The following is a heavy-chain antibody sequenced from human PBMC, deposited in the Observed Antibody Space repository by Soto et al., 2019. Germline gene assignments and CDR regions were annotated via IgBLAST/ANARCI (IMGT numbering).Heavy chain of an antibody. V-gene: IGHV4-59*01. J-gene: IGHJ4*02. Sequence: PSETLSLTCTVSGDSINNYYWSWIRQPPGKGLEWIGYVYYGGSTNYNPSLKSRVTISVDTSKNQFSLKLSSVTAADTAVYYCARSKSGSYFRYWGQGTLVTVSS. CDR3: ARSKSGSYFRY. CDR1: GDSINNYY. CDR2: VYYGGST. D-gene: IGHD1-26*01.